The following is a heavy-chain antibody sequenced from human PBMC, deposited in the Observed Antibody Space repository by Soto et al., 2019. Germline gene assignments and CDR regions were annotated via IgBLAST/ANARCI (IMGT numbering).Heavy chain of an antibody. Sequence: GASVKVSCKASGYTFTSYGISWVRQAPAQGLEWMGWISAYNGNTNYAQKLQGRVTMTTDTSTSTAYMELRSLRSDDTAVYYCARSGVVPAAIVLSDYYYGMDVWGQGTTVTVSS. D-gene: IGHD2-2*01. CDR3: ARSGVVPAAIVLSDYYYGMDV. V-gene: IGHV1-18*01. J-gene: IGHJ6*02. CDR1: GYTFTSYG. CDR2: ISAYNGNT.